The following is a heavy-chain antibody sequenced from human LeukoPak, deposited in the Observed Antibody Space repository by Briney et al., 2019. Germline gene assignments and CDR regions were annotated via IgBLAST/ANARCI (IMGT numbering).Heavy chain of an antibody. J-gene: IGHJ3*02. D-gene: IGHD6-13*01. CDR3: AKYSSSSLRAFDI. Sequence: SETLSLTCTVSGPSITSYYWSWIRQPAGKGLEWIGRIYTSGSTNYNPSLKSRVNMSVDTSKNQFSLNLSSVTAADTAVYYCAKYSSSSLRAFDIWVQGTMVTVCS. CDR1: GPSITSYY. CDR2: IYTSGST. V-gene: IGHV4-4*07.